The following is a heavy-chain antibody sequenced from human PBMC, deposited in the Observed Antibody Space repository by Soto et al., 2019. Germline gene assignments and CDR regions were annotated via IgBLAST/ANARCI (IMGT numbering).Heavy chain of an antibody. J-gene: IGHJ4*02. Sequence: SGPTLVNPTQTLTLTCTFSAFSLSTNGVGVGWIRQPPGKPLEWLAVIYWNEDKRYSRSLKSRLSITKDTSKNQVVLTMTTMDPVDTATYYCVHTVMVHTITGGHYFDYWGPRILVTVSS. V-gene: IGHV2-5*01. CDR1: AFSLSTNGVG. CDR3: VHTVMVHTITGGHYFDY. D-gene: IGHD2-8*01. CDR2: IYWNEDK.